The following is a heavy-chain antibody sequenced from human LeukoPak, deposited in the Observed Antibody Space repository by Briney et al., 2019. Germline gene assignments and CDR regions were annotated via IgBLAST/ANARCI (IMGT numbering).Heavy chain of an antibody. CDR3: AKGDERPLASRLRSFDY. CDR1: GFTFSSYA. D-gene: IGHD4-17*01. J-gene: IGHJ4*02. Sequence: GSLRLSCAASGFTFSSYAMSWVRQAPGKGLEWVSAISGSGGSTYYAASVKGRFTISRDNSKNTLYLQMNSLRAEDTAVYYCAKGDERPLASRLRSFDYWGQGTPVTVSS. V-gene: IGHV3-23*01. CDR2: ISGSGGST.